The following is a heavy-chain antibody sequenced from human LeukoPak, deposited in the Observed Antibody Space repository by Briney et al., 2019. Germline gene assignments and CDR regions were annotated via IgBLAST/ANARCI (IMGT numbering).Heavy chain of an antibody. Sequence: PGGSLRLSCAASGFTFSSYGMHWVRQAPGKGLEWVAVIWYDGSNKYYADSVKGRFTISRDNSKNTLYLQMNSLRAEDTAVYYCAKDLQQLVPHGWFDPWGQGTLVTVSS. CDR3: AKDLQQLVPHGWFDP. J-gene: IGHJ5*02. V-gene: IGHV3-33*06. CDR1: GFTFSSYG. CDR2: IWYDGSNK. D-gene: IGHD6-13*01.